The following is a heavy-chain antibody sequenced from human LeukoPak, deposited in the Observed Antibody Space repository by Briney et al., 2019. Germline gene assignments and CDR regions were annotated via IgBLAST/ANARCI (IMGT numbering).Heavy chain of an antibody. CDR1: GFTFSSYG. D-gene: IGHD2-15*01. CDR3: AKAGVVAATRYYYYYMDV. V-gene: IGHV3-30*18. CDR2: ISYDGSNK. Sequence: GGSLRLSCAASGFTFSSYGMHWVRQAPGKGLEWVAVISYDGSNKYYADSVKGRFTISRDNSKNTLYLQMNSLRAEDTAVYYCAKAGVVAATRYYYYYMDVWGKGTTVTVSS. J-gene: IGHJ6*03.